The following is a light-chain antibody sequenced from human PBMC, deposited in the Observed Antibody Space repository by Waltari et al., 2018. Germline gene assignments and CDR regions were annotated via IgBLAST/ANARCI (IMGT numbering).Light chain of an antibody. V-gene: IGLV3-10*01. CDR1: ELPRKY. Sequence: SYELTQPPSVSVSPGQTARITCSGHELPRKYAYWFPQKSGQAPRLVIYEDTKRPSGIPGRFSGSSSGTVATVTITGAQVDDEADYYCYSSDSTGLRVFGGGTTVVVL. CDR2: EDT. CDR3: YSSDSTGLRV. J-gene: IGLJ1*01.